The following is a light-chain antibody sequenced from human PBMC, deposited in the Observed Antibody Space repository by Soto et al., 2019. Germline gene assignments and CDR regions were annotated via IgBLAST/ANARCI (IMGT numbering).Light chain of an antibody. V-gene: IGKV3-15*01. J-gene: IGKJ4*01. CDR2: GPS. CDR3: QQYNDWHLT. Sequence: VVTQSPDTLSVSPGERATLSCRASQSVSSNLAWYQQKPGQAPRLLIYGPSTRATGIPARFSGSGSGTEFTLTISSLQSEDFAVYYCQQYNDWHLTFGGGKRVEIK. CDR1: QSVSSN.